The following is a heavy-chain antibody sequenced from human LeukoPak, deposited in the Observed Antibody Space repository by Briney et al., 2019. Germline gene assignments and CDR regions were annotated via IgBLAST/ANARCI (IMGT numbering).Heavy chain of an antibody. CDR2: IYSGGTT. CDR3: ARGGSYLSAFDI. D-gene: IGHD1-26*01. V-gene: IGHV3-53*01. Sequence: GGSLRLSCAASGFTVSSKYMGWVRQAPGKGLEWVSVIYSGGTTYYADSVKGRFTISRDNSKNTLYLQMNSLRAEDTAVYYCARGGSYLSAFDIWGQGTMVTVSS. CDR1: GFTVSSKY. J-gene: IGHJ3*02.